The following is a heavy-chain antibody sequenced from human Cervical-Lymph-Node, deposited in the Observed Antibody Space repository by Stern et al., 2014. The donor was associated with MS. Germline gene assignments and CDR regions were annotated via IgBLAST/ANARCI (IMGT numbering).Heavy chain of an antibody. V-gene: IGHV1-69*17. CDR1: GGTFANYT. J-gene: IGHJ4*02. D-gene: IGHD2-8*02. CDR2: IIPFFDIT. CDR3: ARFSG. Sequence: VQLGESGAEVKKPGSSGRVSCEASGGTFANYTISWVRQAPVQGLQWMGEIIPFFDITTYAQNFRGRLTITADTSTTTVYMELSSLRSEDTAVYYCARFSGWGQGTLVIVSS.